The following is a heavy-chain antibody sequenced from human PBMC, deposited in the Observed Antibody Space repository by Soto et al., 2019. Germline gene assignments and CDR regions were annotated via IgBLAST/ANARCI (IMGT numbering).Heavy chain of an antibody. V-gene: IGHV3-49*04. J-gene: IGHJ3*02. CDR2: IRSKAYGGTT. CDR1: GFTFGDYA. Sequence: PGGSLRLSCTASGFTFGDYAMSWVRRAPGKGLEWVGFIRSKAYGGTTEYAASVKGRFTISRDDSKSIAYLQMNSLKTEDTAVYYCTRDQAQAYYYDSSGYDAFDIWGQGTMVTVSS. CDR3: TRDQAQAYYYDSSGYDAFDI. D-gene: IGHD3-22*01.